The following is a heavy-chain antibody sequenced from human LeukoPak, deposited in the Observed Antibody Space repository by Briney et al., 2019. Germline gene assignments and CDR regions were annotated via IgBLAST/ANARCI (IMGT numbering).Heavy chain of an antibody. V-gene: IGHV4-4*07. CDR2: IHSGGTT. CDR1: GGAINNYY. D-gene: IGHD5-24*01. J-gene: IGHJ3*01. CDR3: AREKSPERKTWLQLGAFDV. Sequence: SETLSLTCTVSGGAINNYYWSWIRQPAGKGLEWIGRIHSGGTTNYNPSLAGRLTVSVDTSKSQLSFQLTSVTAADTAVYYCAREKSPERKTWLQLGAFDVWGQGTVVTVSS.